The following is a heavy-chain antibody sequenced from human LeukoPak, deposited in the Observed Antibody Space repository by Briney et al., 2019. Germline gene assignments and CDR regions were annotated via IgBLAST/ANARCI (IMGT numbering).Heavy chain of an antibody. CDR3: ARGSVVTTYFYYYYYMDV. V-gene: IGHV4-34*01. D-gene: IGHD2-21*02. CDR1: GGSFSGYY. CDR2: INHSGST. J-gene: IGHJ6*03. Sequence: KPSETLSLTCAVSGGSFSGYYWSWIRQAPGKGLEWIGEINHSGSTNYNPSPKSRVTISTDTSKNQFSLKLSSVTAADTAVYYCARGSVVTTYFYYYYYMDVWGKGTTVTVSS.